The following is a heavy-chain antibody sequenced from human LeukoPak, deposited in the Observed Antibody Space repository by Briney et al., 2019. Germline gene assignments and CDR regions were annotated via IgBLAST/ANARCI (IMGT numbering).Heavy chain of an antibody. CDR1: GFSLSTSAMR. D-gene: IGHD1-26*01. V-gene: IGHV2-70*04. CDR2: IDWDDDK. J-gene: IGHJ4*02. Sequence: SGPTLVNPTQTLTLTCSFSGFSLSTSAMRVSWIRQPPGKALEWLARIDWDDDKFYNTSLQTRLTISKDISKNQVVLTMTNMDPVDTATYYCARSSGSFLIDYWGQGTLVTVSS. CDR3: ARSSGSFLIDY.